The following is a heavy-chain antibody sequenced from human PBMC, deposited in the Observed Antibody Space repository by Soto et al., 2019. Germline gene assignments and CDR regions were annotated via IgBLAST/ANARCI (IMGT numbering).Heavy chain of an antibody. CDR1: GESISTYY. J-gene: IGHJ6*02. V-gene: IGHV4-4*07. Sequence: QVQLRESRPGLVKASETLSLTCTVSGESISTYYWSWIRQPAGQGLEWIGRMYGSGSSNYSPFLKSRVIMSVNKSQNQVSLKLNSVTAADTAVYYCARVLLERRHYFGMDVWGQGTTVIVSS. D-gene: IGHD1-1*01. CDR2: MYGSGSS. CDR3: ARVLLERRHYFGMDV.